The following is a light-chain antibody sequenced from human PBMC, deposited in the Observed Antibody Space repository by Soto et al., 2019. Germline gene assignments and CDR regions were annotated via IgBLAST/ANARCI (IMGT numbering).Light chain of an antibody. CDR1: QSLLYSDGDTY. CDR2: KVS. J-gene: IGKJ1*01. V-gene: IGKV2-30*01. CDR3: LQATHWPWT. Sequence: DVVMTQSPLSLSVTLGQSASISCRSTQSLLYSDGDTYLNWYQQRPGQSPRRLIHKVSKRDSGVPDRISGSGSGSDFTLEISRVEAEDVGTYYCLQATHWPWTFGQGTKVDI.